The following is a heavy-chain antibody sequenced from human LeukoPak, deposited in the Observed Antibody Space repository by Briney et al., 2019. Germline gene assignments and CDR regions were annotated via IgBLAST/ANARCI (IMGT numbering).Heavy chain of an antibody. V-gene: IGHV3-7*01. CDR1: GFIFSSYW. CDR3: ARHLSGVTGHTYGRGIDY. Sequence: GGSLRLSCAASGFIFSSYWMSWVRQAPGKGLEWVANIKKDGSEKYYADSVKGRFTISKDNAKTSLYLQMNSLRAEDTAVYYCARHLSGVTGHTYGRGIDYWGQGTLVTVSS. D-gene: IGHD5-18*01. J-gene: IGHJ4*02. CDR2: IKKDGSEK.